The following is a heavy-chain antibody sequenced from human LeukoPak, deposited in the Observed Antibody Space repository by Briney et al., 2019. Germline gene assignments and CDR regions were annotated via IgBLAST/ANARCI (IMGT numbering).Heavy chain of an antibody. Sequence: ASVNVSCKAPGYTFISYVINGVRQATGQGLEWMGWMNPNSGNTGYAQKFQGRVTITRNTSISTAYMELSSLRSEDTAVYYCARAENFMARGVIMYWGQGTLVTVSS. CDR2: MNPNSGNT. D-gene: IGHD3-10*01. V-gene: IGHV1-8*03. CDR1: GYTFISYV. CDR3: ARAENFMARGVIMY. J-gene: IGHJ4*02.